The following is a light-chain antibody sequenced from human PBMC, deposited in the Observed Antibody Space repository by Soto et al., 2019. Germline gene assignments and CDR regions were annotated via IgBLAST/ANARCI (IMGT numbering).Light chain of an antibody. Sequence: DVPLTQSPSSLSASIGDKVTITCRASQAIAYYLAWFQQKPGEAPKSLVFYASSLETGIPAKFSGAGSTTDFTLTISDLQPDDSATYFCHQYYDFPHTFGQGTKLEIK. CDR2: YAS. V-gene: IGKV1-16*02. CDR1: QAIAYY. J-gene: IGKJ2*01. CDR3: HQYYDFPHT.